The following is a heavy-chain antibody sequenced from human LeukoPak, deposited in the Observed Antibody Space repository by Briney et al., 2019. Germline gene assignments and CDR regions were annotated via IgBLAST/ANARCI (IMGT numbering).Heavy chain of an antibody. CDR1: GFTFSDYY. Sequence: GGSLRLSCAASGFTFSDYYMSWIRQAPGKGLEWVSYISSSGSTIYYADSVKGRFTISRDNAKNSLYLQMNSLRAEDTAVYYCARDRNVDTAMVGAFDIWGQGTMVTVSS. CDR3: ARDRNVDTAMVGAFDI. V-gene: IGHV3-11*04. J-gene: IGHJ3*02. D-gene: IGHD5-18*01. CDR2: ISSSGSTI.